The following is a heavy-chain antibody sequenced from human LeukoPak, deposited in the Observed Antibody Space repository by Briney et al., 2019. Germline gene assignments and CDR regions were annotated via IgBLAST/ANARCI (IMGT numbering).Heavy chain of an antibody. Sequence: GASVKVSCKASGGTFSSYAIRWVRQAPGQGLEWMGGIIPIFGTANYAQKFQGRVTITADESTSTAYMELSSLRSEDTAVYYCARGGDSSSITTYYYYYYMDVWGKGTTVTVSS. CDR3: ARGGDSSSITTYYYYYYMDV. J-gene: IGHJ6*03. D-gene: IGHD6-13*01. CDR1: GGTFSSYA. CDR2: IIPIFGTA. V-gene: IGHV1-69*13.